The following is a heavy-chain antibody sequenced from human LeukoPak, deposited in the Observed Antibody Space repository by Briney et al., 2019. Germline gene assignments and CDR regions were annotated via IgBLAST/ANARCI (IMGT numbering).Heavy chain of an antibody. J-gene: IGHJ4*02. D-gene: IGHD3-22*01. Sequence: SETLPLTCAVSGGSISSGGYSWSWIRQPPGKGLEWIGYIYHSGSTYYNPSLKSQVTISVDRSKNQFSLKLSSVTAADTAVYYCAREDDSSGYFDYWGQGTLVTVSS. CDR3: AREDDSSGYFDY. CDR1: GGSISSGGYS. V-gene: IGHV4-30-2*01. CDR2: IYHSGST.